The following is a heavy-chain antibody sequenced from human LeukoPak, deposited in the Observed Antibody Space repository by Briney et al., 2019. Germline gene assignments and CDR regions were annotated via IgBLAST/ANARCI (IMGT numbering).Heavy chain of an antibody. CDR2: IYYSGST. CDR3: ARVGDYYDRSCYTFDY. D-gene: IGHD3-22*01. V-gene: IGHV4-59*12. J-gene: IGHJ4*02. CDR1: GGSISSYY. Sequence: SETLSLTCTVSGGSISSYYWSWIRQPPGKGLEWIGYIYYSGSTNYNPSLKSRVTISVDTSKNQFSLKLRSVTAADTAVYYCARVGDYYDRSCYTFDYWGQGTLVTVSS.